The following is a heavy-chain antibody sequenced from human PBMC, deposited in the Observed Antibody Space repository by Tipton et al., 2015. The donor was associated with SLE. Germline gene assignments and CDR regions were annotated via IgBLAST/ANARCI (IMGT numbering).Heavy chain of an antibody. Sequence: TLSLTCTVSDGSIRSTNYYWGWIRQPPGKGLEWIGSIFYTGSTYYNPSLKSRVSFSIDTSKHQFSLKLNSVTAADTAVYYCARAPGLDRDYQSYYYMDVWGKGTTVTVSS. J-gene: IGHJ6*03. CDR1: DGSIRSTNYY. CDR2: IFYTGST. CDR3: ARAPGLDRDYQSYYYMDV. D-gene: IGHD3/OR15-3a*01. V-gene: IGHV4-39*07.